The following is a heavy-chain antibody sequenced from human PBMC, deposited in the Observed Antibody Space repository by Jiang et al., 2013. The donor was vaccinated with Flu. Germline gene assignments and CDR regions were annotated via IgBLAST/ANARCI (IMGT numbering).Heavy chain of an antibody. CDR1: GGSISSYY. Sequence: KPSETLSLTCTVSGGSISSYYWSWIRQPPGKGLEWIGYIYYSGSTNYNPSLKSRVTISVDTSKNQFSLKLSSVTAADTAVYYCARVRGWSYKSFDYWGQGTLVTVSS. V-gene: IGHV4-59*01. CDR2: IYYSGST. J-gene: IGHJ4*02. D-gene: IGHD6-19*01. CDR3: ARVRGWSYKSFDY.